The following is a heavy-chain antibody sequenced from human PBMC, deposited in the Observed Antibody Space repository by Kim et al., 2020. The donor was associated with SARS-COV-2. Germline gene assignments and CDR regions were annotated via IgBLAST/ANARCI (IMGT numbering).Heavy chain of an antibody. J-gene: IGHJ5*02. D-gene: IGHD3-10*01. Sequence: SRVTISVDTSKNQFSLKLSSVTAADTAVYYCARGGFGVTMVRGAYDWFDPWGQGTLVTVSS. V-gene: IGHV4-34*01. CDR3: ARGGFGVTMVRGAYDWFDP.